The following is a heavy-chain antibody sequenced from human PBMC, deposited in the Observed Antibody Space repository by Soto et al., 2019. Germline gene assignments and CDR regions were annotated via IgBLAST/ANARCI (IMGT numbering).Heavy chain of an antibody. CDR1: GGSISSYY. CDR3: ARALYYDFWSGYPPIYYYYMAV. D-gene: IGHD3-3*01. Sequence: SETLSLTCTVSGGSISSYYWSWIRQPPGKGLEWIGYIYYSGSTNYNPSLKSRVTISVDTSKNQFSLKLSSVTAADTAVYYCARALYYDFWSGYPPIYYYYMAVWGKGTRVTVSS. J-gene: IGHJ6*03. V-gene: IGHV4-59*01. CDR2: IYYSGST.